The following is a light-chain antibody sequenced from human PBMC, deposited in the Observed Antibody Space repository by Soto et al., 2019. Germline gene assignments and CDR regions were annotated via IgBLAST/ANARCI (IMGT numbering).Light chain of an antibody. Sequence: DIQMTQSPSTLSASVGDRVTITCRASQSISSWLAWYQQKPGKAPKLMIYKASSLESGVPSRFSGSGSVTESALTISSLQPDDFATYYCQQYNSYWTFGQGTKVEIK. CDR2: KAS. V-gene: IGKV1-5*03. CDR1: QSISSW. J-gene: IGKJ1*01. CDR3: QQYNSYWT.